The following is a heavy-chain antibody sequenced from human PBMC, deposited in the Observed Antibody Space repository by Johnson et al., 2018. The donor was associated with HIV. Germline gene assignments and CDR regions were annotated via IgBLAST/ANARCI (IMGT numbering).Heavy chain of an antibody. CDR2: ISSSGSTI. CDR3: AKEAAMVQGGAFDI. CDR1: GFTFSDYY. J-gene: IGHJ3*02. D-gene: IGHD3-10*01. V-gene: IGHV3-11*01. Sequence: QMLLVESGGGVVQPGRSLRLSCAASGFTFSDYYMSWIRQAPGKGLEWVSYISSSGSTIYYADAVKGRFTISRDNAKNSLYLQMNSLRAEDTALYYCAKEAAMVQGGAFDIWGQGTMVTVSS.